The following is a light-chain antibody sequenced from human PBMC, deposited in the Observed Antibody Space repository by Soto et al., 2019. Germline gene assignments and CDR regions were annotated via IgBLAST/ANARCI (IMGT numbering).Light chain of an antibody. CDR3: LQHNSYPST. J-gene: IGKJ5*01. Sequence: DIPMTQSPSAMSASVGDRVTITCRASQGISNYLVWFQQKPGKVPKRLISAASSLQNGVPSRFSGSGSGTEFTLTISSLQPEDFATYYCLQHNSYPSTFGQGTRLEIK. V-gene: IGKV1-17*03. CDR2: AAS. CDR1: QGISNY.